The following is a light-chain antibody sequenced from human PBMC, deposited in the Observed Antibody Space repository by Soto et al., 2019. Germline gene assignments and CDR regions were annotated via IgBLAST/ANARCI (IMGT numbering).Light chain of an antibody. J-gene: IGKJ1*01. CDR1: QSVSSSY. V-gene: IGKV3-20*01. Sequence: EIVLTQSPGTLSLSPGERATLSCRASQSVSSSYFAWYQQKPGQAPRLLIYGVSSRATGIPDRFSGSGSGTDFTLTISRLEPEEFAVYYCQQYGSSQWTFGQGTKVEIK. CDR2: GVS. CDR3: QQYGSSQWT.